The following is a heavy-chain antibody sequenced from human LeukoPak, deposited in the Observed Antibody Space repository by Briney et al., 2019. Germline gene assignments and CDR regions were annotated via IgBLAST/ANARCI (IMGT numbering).Heavy chain of an antibody. Sequence: PGGSLRLSCAASGFTFSSYAMHWVRQAPGKGLEWVVVISYDGSNKYYADSVKGRFTISRDNSKNTLYLQMNSLRAEDTAVYYCARVWSPTRGLSPFDYWGQGTLVTVSS. D-gene: IGHD3/OR15-3a*01. CDR2: ISYDGSNK. V-gene: IGHV3-30-3*01. CDR1: GFTFSSYA. CDR3: ARVWSPTRGLSPFDY. J-gene: IGHJ4*02.